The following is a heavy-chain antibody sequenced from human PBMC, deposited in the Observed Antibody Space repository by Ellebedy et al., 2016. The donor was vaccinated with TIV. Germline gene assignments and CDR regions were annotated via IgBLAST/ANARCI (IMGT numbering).Heavy chain of an antibody. CDR1: GYTFTGYY. D-gene: IGHD1-26*01. V-gene: IGHV1-2*04. CDR2: INPNSGGT. J-gene: IGHJ4*02. CDR3: ARDGGSYSDFDY. Sequence: AASVKVSCKASGYTFTGYYMNWVRQAPGQGLEWMGWINPNSGGTNYAQKFQGWVTMTRDTSITTAYMELSRLRSDDPAVYYCARDGGSYSDFDYWGQGTLVTVS.